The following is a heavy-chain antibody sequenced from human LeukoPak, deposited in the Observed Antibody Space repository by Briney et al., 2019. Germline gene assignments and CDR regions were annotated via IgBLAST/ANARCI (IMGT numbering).Heavy chain of an antibody. J-gene: IGHJ4*02. D-gene: IGHD2-21*02. CDR2: ISITGRSS. CDR3: VKPLVTGRLSGVFQY. CDR1: GFMFNTYA. V-gene: IGHV3-23*01. Sequence: PGGSLRLSCAASGFMFNTYAMSWVRLAPGKGPEWVATISITGRSSSYADSVKGRFTISRDNSKNTVYLEMSNLRAEDTAVYYCVKPLVTGRLSGVFQYWGQGALVTVSS.